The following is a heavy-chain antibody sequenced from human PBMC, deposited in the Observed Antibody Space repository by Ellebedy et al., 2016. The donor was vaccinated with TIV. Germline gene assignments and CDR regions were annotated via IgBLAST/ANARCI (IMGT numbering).Heavy chain of an antibody. J-gene: IGHJ4*02. V-gene: IGHV1-46*01. D-gene: IGHD3-22*01. CDR1: GYTFTSYF. CDR2: INPTSGSS. Sequence: ASVKVSCKASGYTFTSYFLYWVRQAPGQGLEWMGIINPTSGSSNYAKKFQGRVTMTRDTSTSTVYMELSSLRSEDTAVYYCARGDYYYFDSSGYYYSYWGQGTLVTVSS. CDR3: ARGDYYYFDSSGYYYSY.